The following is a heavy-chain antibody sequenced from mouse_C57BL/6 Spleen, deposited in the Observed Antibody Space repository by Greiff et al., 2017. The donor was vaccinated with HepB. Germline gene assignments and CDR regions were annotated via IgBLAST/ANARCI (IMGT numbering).Heavy chain of an antibody. CDR2: IYPNSGGT. J-gene: IGHJ3*01. CDR1: VYTFTSYY. Sequence: QLHHPFSYLFNPFSSFNLSFNSSVYTFTSYYIHFFNQIPLRCLELILRIYPNSGGTKYNEKFKSKATLTVDKPSSTAYMQLSSLTSEDSAVYYCAREDYGSSYGFAYWGQGTLVTVSA. V-gene: IGHV1-72*01. D-gene: IGHD1-1*01. CDR3: AREDYGSSYGFAY.